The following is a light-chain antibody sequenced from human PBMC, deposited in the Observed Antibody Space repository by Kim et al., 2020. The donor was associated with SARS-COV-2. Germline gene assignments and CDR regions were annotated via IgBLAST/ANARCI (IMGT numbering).Light chain of an antibody. Sequence: QSVLTQPPSASGSPGQRVTISCSGSSSNIGSNTVNWYQQLPGTAPKHLIYSNNQRPSGVPDRFSGSKSGTSASLAISGLQSEDEADYYCAGWDDSLNGPVFGTGTQVTVL. CDR3: AGWDDSLNGPV. CDR1: SSNIGSNT. V-gene: IGLV1-44*01. CDR2: SNN. J-gene: IGLJ1*01.